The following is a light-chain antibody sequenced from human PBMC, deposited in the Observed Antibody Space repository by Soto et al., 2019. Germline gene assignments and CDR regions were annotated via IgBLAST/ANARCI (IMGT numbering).Light chain of an antibody. Sequence: EIVLTQSPGTLSLSPGERATLSCRASQSVSSNYLAWYQQKPGQAPRLLIYGASSRATGTPDRFSGSGSGTAFTLTISRLEPEDFALYHCQQYITAPGPFGQGTKVEIK. J-gene: IGKJ1*01. CDR2: GAS. V-gene: IGKV3-20*01. CDR3: QQYITAPGP. CDR1: QSVSSNY.